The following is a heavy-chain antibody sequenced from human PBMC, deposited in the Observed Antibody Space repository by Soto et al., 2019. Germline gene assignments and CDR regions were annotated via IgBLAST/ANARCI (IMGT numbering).Heavy chain of an antibody. CDR3: ASGIQLGLRRITNGYSG. CDR1: GGTFSTYA. Sequence: QVQLVQSGAEVKKPESSVKVSCKAPGGTFSTYAISWVRQAPGQGLEWMGGIIPMFGTANYAQRFQDRVTITADESTNAAYRERSSLRSEDTAVYFCASGIQLGLRRITNGYSGWGQGTLVTVSS. D-gene: IGHD5-12*01. V-gene: IGHV1-69*12. J-gene: IGHJ4*02. CDR2: IIPMFGTA.